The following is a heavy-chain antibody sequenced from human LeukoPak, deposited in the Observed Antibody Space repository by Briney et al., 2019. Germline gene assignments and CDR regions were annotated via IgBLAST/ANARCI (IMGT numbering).Heavy chain of an antibody. J-gene: IGHJ5*02. D-gene: IGHD2-21*02. Sequence: GGSLRLSCAASGFTFSSYSMNWVRQAPGKGLEWVSSISSSSSYIYYADSVEGRFTISRDNAKNSLYLQMNSLRAEDTAVYYCARGGVVVTAINNWFDPWGQGTLVTVSS. CDR1: GFTFSSYS. V-gene: IGHV3-21*01. CDR3: ARGGVVVTAINNWFDP. CDR2: ISSSSSYI.